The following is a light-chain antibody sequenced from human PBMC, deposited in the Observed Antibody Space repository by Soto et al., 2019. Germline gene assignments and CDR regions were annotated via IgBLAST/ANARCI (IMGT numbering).Light chain of an antibody. CDR2: EVS. V-gene: IGLV2-8*01. CDR1: SSDVGGYNY. J-gene: IGLJ2*01. Sequence: QSALTQPPSASGSPGQSVTISCTGTSSDVGGYNYVSWYQQHPGKAPKLLIYEVSKRPAGVPDRFSGSKSGNTASLTVSGLQVEDEADYYCSSFEASNNLLFGGGTKVTVL. CDR3: SSFEASNNLL.